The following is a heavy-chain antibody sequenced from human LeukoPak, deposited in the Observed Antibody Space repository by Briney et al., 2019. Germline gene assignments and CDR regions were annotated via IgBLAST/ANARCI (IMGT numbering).Heavy chain of an antibody. Sequence: PGGSLILSCSASGFTVSNKYMTSVRQAPGKGLERVSVIFSGGDTFYADSVQGRFTISRDESKNTLFLQMVSLRADDTAVYYCTGDAPAGGKLDYWGQGTLVTV. D-gene: IGHD4-23*01. CDR2: IFSGGDT. CDR3: TGDAPAGGKLDY. V-gene: IGHV3-66*01. J-gene: IGHJ4*02. CDR1: GFTVSNKY.